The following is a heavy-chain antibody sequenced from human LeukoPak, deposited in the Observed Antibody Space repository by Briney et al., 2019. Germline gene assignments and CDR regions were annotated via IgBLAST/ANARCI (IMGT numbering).Heavy chain of an antibody. CDR2: IIPIFGTA. D-gene: IGHD5-18*01. V-gene: IGHV1-69*06. J-gene: IGHJ4*02. Sequence: ASVKVSCKASGGTFSSYAISWVRQAPGQGLEWMGGIIPIFGTANYAQKFQGRVTITADKSTSTAYMELSSLRSEDTAVYYCAKRTGRDTREYWGQGTLVTVSS. CDR3: AKRTGRDTREY. CDR1: GGTFSSYA.